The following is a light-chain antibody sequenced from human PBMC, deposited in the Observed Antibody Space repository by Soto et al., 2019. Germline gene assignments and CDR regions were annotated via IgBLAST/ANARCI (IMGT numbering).Light chain of an antibody. CDR3: QDYGSSPPEFT. CDR2: GAS. V-gene: IGKV3-20*01. Sequence: EIVLTQSPGTLSLSPGERATLSCRASQSVSSNYLAWYQQRPGQAPRLLIFGASYRAAGIPDRFSGSGSGTDFILTISRLEPEDFAVYYCQDYGSSPPEFTFGPGTKVDSK. J-gene: IGKJ3*01. CDR1: QSVSSNY.